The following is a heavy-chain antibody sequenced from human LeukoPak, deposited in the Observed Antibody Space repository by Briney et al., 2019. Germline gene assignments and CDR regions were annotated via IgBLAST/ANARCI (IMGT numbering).Heavy chain of an antibody. CDR1: GFTFSSYA. V-gene: IGHV3-23*01. CDR2: ISGSGGST. D-gene: IGHD3-3*01. Sequence: TGGSLRLSCAASGFTFSSYAMSWVRQAPGKGLEWVSAISGSGGSTYYADSVKGRFTISRDNSKNTLYLEMNSLRDEDKDVYYCAKDTSGGDFWSGYYNRYYYYGMDVWGQGTTVTVSS. J-gene: IGHJ6*02. CDR3: AKDTSGGDFWSGYYNRYYYYGMDV.